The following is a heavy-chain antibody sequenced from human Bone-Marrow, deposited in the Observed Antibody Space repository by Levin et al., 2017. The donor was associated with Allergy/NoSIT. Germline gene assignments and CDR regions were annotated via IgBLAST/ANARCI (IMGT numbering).Heavy chain of an antibody. CDR2: IDYRGAT. J-gene: IGHJ6*03. Sequence: ASETLSLTCSVSGTSINSGSNYWSWIRQSPGKGLEWIGCIDYRGATKYNPSLRSRVTISADTSKNRFSLSLTSVTAADTAVYYCARDLDYYYYMDVWGKGTTVTVSS. CDR3: ARDLDYYYYMDV. CDR1: GTSINSGSNY. V-gene: IGHV4-61*03.